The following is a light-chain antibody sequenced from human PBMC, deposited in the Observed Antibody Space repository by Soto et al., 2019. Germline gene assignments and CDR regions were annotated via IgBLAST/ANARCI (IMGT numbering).Light chain of an antibody. CDR1: QDITNY. J-gene: IGKJ4*01. CDR2: GAS. Sequence: DIRLTQSPSFLSASVGDRVTITCRASQDITNYLAWYLQKPGKAPKLLIYGASTLQSGVPSRFSGSGSGTEFTLTVSSLQPEDFATYYCQQLNAYPHSFGGGTKVDI. CDR3: QQLNAYPHS. V-gene: IGKV1-9*01.